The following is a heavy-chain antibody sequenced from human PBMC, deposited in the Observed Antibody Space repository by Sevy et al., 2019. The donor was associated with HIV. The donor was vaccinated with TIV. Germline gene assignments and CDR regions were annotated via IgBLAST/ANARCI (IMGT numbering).Heavy chain of an antibody. CDR2: ISFSSSYI. Sequence: GGSLRLSCAASGFTFDTYAMNWVRQAPGKGLEWVSSISFSSSYIYYADSVKGRFTISRDNAKSSLYLQMNCLSADVTTVYYCAREVSSPGYYDIACYGDEAFDIWGQGTMVTVSS. CDR3: AREVSSPGYYDIACYGDEAFDI. V-gene: IGHV3-21*01. D-gene: IGHD3-22*01. J-gene: IGHJ3*02. CDR1: GFTFDTYA.